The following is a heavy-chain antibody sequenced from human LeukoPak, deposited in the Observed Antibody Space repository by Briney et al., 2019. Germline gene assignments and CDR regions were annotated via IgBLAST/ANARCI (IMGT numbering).Heavy chain of an antibody. Sequence: GGSLRLSCAASGFTFSSYAMHWVRQAPGKGLEWVAIISYDGSDKYYADSVKGRFTISRDNSKNTLYLQMNSLRAEDTAVYYCARGFIVIAAAGTALDYWGQGTLVTVSS. CDR1: GFTFSSYA. J-gene: IGHJ4*02. CDR2: ISYDGSDK. CDR3: ARGFIVIAAAGTALDY. V-gene: IGHV3-30*04. D-gene: IGHD6-13*01.